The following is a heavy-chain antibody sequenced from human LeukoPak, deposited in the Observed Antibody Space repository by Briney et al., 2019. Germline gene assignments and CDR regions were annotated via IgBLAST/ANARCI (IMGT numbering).Heavy chain of an antibody. CDR3: AKGGPYSRDAFDF. CDR2: ISSGGTDT. V-gene: IGHV3-23*01. J-gene: IGHJ3*01. D-gene: IGHD6-13*01. Sequence: GGSLRLSCAASGFTFSSYAMTWVRQAPGKGLEWVSTISSGGTDTYYADSVKGRFTISRDYSKNTMYLQMNSLKAEDTAVYYCAKGGPYSRDAFDFWGQGTLVTASS. CDR1: GFTFSSYA.